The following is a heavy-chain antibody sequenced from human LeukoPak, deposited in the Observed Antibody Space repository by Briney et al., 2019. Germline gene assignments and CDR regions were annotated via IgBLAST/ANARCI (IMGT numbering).Heavy chain of an antibody. CDR1: GFTFSSYE. CDR2: ISSSGSTI. D-gene: IGHD4-17*01. Sequence: GGSLRLSCAASGFTFSSYEMNWVRQAPGNGLEWVSYISSSGSTIYYADSAKGRFTISRDNAKNSLYLQMNSLRAEDTAVYYCAREARDYGDYVGGVNYYGMDVWGQGTTVTVSS. J-gene: IGHJ6*02. V-gene: IGHV3-48*03. CDR3: AREARDYGDYVGGVNYYGMDV.